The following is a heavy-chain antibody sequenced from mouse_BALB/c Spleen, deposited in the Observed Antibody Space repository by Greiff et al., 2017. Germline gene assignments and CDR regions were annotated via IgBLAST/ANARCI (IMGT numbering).Heavy chain of an antibody. CDR3: ARCLYDGYFFYAMDY. Sequence: VQLKESGPELVKPGASVKMSCKASGYTFTSYVMHWVKQKPGQGLEWIGYINPYNDGTKYNEKFKGKATLTSDKSSSTAYMELSSLTSEDSAVYYCARCLYDGYFFYAMDYWGQGTSVTVSS. J-gene: IGHJ4*01. CDR2: INPYNDGT. CDR1: GYTFTSYV. V-gene: IGHV1-14*01. D-gene: IGHD2-3*01.